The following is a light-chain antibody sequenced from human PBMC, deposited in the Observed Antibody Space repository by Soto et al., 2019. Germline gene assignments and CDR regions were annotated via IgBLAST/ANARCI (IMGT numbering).Light chain of an antibody. Sequence: EIVMTQSPATLSVSPGERATLSCRASQSVNIYLAWYQQKPGQAPRLLIFGASYMATGIPARFSGSGSGTEFNLTISSLQSEDFAVYFCQQYDDWLRLTFGGGTKVEIK. CDR2: GAS. J-gene: IGKJ4*01. V-gene: IGKV3D-15*01. CDR1: QSVNIY. CDR3: QQYDDWLRLT.